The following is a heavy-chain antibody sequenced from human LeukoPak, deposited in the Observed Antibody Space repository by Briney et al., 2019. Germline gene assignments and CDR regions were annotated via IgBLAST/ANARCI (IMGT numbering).Heavy chain of an antibody. CDR3: AKAESPRVEMATNSNQY. D-gene: IGHD5-24*01. V-gene: IGHV3-23*01. J-gene: IGHJ4*02. CDR2: ISGSGGST. Sequence: PGGSLRLSCSASGFTFSSYAMGWVRQAPGKGLEWVSAISGSGGSTYYADSVKGRFTISRDNSKNTLYLQMNSLRAEDTAVYYCAKAESPRVEMATNSNQYWGQGTLVTVSS. CDR1: GFTFSSYA.